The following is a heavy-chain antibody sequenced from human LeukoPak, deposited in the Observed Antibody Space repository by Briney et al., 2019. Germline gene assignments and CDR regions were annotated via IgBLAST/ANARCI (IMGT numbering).Heavy chain of an antibody. D-gene: IGHD3-10*01. CDR1: GYTFTSYG. CDR2: ISAYNGNT. V-gene: IGHV1-18*01. J-gene: IGHJ4*02. Sequence: GASVRVSCKASGYTFTSYGISWVRQAPGQGLEWMGLISAYNGNTNYAQKLQGRVTMTTDTSTSTAYMELRSLRSDDTAVYYCARDRQAYYYGSGSSLPEDYWGQGTLVTVSS. CDR3: ARDRQAYYYGSGSSLPEDY.